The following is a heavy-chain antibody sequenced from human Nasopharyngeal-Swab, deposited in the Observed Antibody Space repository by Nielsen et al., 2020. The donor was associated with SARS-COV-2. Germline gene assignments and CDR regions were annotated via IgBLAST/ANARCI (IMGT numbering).Heavy chain of an antibody. CDR2: VYDSGST. Sequence: SETLSLTCTVSGGSISSGGYYWSWIRLSPGKGLEWIGYVYDSGSTKYNPSLNSRVTISVDTSKTQFSLKVRSVTAADTAVYFCARRLGLRAPFDYWGQGTLVTVSS. V-gene: IGHV4-61*08. CDR3: ARRLGLRAPFDY. J-gene: IGHJ4*02. CDR1: GGSISSGGYY. D-gene: IGHD5/OR15-5a*01.